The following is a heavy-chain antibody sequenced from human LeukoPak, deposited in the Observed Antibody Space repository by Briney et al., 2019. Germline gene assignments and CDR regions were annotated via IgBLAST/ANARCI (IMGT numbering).Heavy chain of an antibody. CDR2: IIPIFGTA. CDR1: GYTFTSYA. V-gene: IGHV1-69*06. J-gene: IGHJ5*02. CDR3: ARGGYCSGGSCYDGWFDP. D-gene: IGHD2-15*01. Sequence: SVKVSCKASGYTFTSYAMHWVRQAPGQRLEWMGGIIPIFGTANYAQKFQGRVTITADKSTSTAYMELSSLRSEDTAVYYCARGGYCSGGSCYDGWFDPWGQGTLVTVSS.